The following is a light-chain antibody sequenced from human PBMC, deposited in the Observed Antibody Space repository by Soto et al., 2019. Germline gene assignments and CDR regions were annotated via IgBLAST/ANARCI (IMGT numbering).Light chain of an antibody. CDR1: QAIRSD. Sequence: AVQMTQSPSSLSASVGDRVTITCRASQAIRSDLGWYQMKPGKVPKLLIYAASNLQSGVPSRFIGRVYGTDFTPTITSLQPEDFAIYYCLQDYNSPRTFGQGTKVEI. J-gene: IGKJ1*01. CDR3: LQDYNSPRT. V-gene: IGKV1-6*01. CDR2: AAS.